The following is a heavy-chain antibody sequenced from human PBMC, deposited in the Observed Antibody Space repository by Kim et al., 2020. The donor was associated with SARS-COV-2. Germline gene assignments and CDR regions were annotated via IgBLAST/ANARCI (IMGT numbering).Heavy chain of an antibody. CDR3: ARDQKYYMDV. Sequence: GGSLRLSCAASGFTFSTYGMHWVRQAPGKGLEWVAGIWYDGSNKYYADSVKDRFTISRVNSKNTLYLQMNSLRAEDTAVYYCARDQKYYMDVWGKGTTVT. CDR2: IWYDGSNK. CDR1: GFTFSTYG. V-gene: IGHV3-33*01. J-gene: IGHJ6*03.